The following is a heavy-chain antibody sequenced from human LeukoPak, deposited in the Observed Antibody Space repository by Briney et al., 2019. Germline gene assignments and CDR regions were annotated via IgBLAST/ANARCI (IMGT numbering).Heavy chain of an antibody. Sequence: GGSLRLSCAASGFTFSSYGMHWVRQAPGKGLEWVAVISYDGSNKYYADSVKGQFTISRDNSKNRLYLQMNSLRAEDTAVYYCAKDRLYYYDSSGYYYYYGMDVWGQGTTVTVSS. CDR3: AKDRLYYYDSSGYYYYYGMDV. CDR2: ISYDGSNK. CDR1: GFTFSSYG. V-gene: IGHV3-30*18. J-gene: IGHJ6*02. D-gene: IGHD3-22*01.